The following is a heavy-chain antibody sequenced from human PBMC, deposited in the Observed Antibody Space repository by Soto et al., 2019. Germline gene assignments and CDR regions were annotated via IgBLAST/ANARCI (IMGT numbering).Heavy chain of an antibody. Sequence: SETLSLTXTVPGGSMRNYCWTSIRQPPGKGQDWIGYNHYSGTTSFFPSYNHPLRSRVTISEDTSKNQFSLKLLSVTTADTAVYFWPAGEASSRNLAPYYLDFWGQGTLVTVSS. CDR1: GGSMRNYC. CDR2: NHYSGTT. J-gene: IGHJ4*02. CDR3: PAGEASSRNLAPYYLDF. V-gene: IGHV4-59*01. D-gene: IGHD6-13*01.